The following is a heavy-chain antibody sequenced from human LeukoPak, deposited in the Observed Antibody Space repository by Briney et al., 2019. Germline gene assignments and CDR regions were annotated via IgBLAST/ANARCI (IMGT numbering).Heavy chain of an antibody. CDR2: INHSGST. Sequence: PSETLSLTCAVYGGSFSGYYWSWIRQPPGKGLEWIGDINHSGSTNYNPSLKSRVTISVDTSKNQFSLKLSSVTAADTAVYYCARAGYCSGGSCYSGAKWFDPWGQGTLVTVSS. J-gene: IGHJ5*02. D-gene: IGHD2-15*01. V-gene: IGHV4-34*01. CDR1: GGSFSGYY. CDR3: ARAGYCSGGSCYSGAKWFDP.